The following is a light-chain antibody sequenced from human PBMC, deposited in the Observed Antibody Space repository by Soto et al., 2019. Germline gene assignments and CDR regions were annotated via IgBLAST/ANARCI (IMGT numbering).Light chain of an antibody. CDR3: QQYGNSPIT. J-gene: IGKJ5*01. CDR1: ERIYSAY. CDR2: GTS. V-gene: IGKV3-20*01. Sequence: EVVLTQSPGTLFLSRGERATLSCRASERIYSAYLGWYQQKPGQAPRLLIYGTSSRATGIPDRFSGSGSGTDFTLTISRLEPEDFAVYYCQQYGNSPITFGQGTRLEIK.